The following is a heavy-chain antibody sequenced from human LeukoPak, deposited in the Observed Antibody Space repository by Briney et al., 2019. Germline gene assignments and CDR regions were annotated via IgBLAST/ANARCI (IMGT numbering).Heavy chain of an antibody. V-gene: IGHV3-74*01. J-gene: IGHJ4*02. D-gene: IGHD1-20*01. Sequence: QPGGSLRLSCAASGFTFSSFAMSWVRQAPGKGLVWVSRIKSDGITITYADSVKGRFTISRDNAKNTLYLQMNSLRAEDTAVYYCLRDLNWSLDQWGQGTLVTVSS. CDR1: GFTFSSFA. CDR2: IKSDGITI. CDR3: LRDLNWSLDQ.